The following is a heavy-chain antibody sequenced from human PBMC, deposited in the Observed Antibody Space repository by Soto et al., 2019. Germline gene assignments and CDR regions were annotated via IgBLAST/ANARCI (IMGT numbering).Heavy chain of an antibody. D-gene: IGHD3-10*01. Sequence: GGSLRLSCAASGFTFSSYGMHWVRQAPGKGLEWVAVISYDGSNKYYADSVKGRFTISRDNSKNTLYLQMNSLRAEDTAVYYCAKDLWLYYGSALGIDYWGQGTLVTVSS. CDR3: AKDLWLYYGSALGIDY. V-gene: IGHV3-30*18. CDR1: GFTFSSYG. CDR2: ISYDGSNK. J-gene: IGHJ4*02.